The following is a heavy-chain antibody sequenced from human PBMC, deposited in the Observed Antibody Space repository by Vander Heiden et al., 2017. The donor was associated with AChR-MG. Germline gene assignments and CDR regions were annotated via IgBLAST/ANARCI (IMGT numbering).Heavy chain of an antibody. CDR1: GFTFSSYG. J-gene: IGHJ6*03. V-gene: IGHV3-30*18. D-gene: IGHD1-1*01. CDR2: ISYDGSNK. CDR3: AKARTGTTNYYYYYMDV. Sequence: QVQLVESGGGVVQPGRSLRLSCAASGFTFSSYGMHWVRQAPGKGLEWVAVISYDGSNKYYADSVKGRFTISRDNSKNTLYLQMNSLRAEDTAVYYCAKARTGTTNYYYYYMDVWGKGTTVTVSS.